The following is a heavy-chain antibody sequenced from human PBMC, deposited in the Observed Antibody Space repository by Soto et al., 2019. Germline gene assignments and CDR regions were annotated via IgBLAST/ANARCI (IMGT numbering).Heavy chain of an antibody. CDR1: GGSISSGGYY. V-gene: IGHV4-31*03. D-gene: IGHD5-12*01. J-gene: IGHJ5*02. CDR2: IYYSGST. CDR3: ARAGWTDIEPIGGSWFDP. Sequence: SETLSLTCTVSGGSISSGGYYWSWIRQHPGKGLEWIGYIYYSGSTYYNPSLKSRVTISVDTSKNQFSLKLSSVTAADTAVYYCARAGWTDIEPIGGSWFDPWGQGTLVTVSS.